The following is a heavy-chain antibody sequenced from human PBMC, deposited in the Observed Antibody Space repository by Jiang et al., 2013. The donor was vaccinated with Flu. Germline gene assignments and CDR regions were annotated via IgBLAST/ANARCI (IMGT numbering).Heavy chain of an antibody. CDR3: ARDRGNRGYDLPNWFDP. Sequence: SQTLSLTCAISGDSVSSNSAAWNWIRQSPSRGLEWLGRTYYRSKWYSDYAVSVKSRITINPDTSKNQFSLQLNPVTPEDTAVYYCARDRGNRGYDLPNWFDPWGQGILVIVSP. J-gene: IGHJ5*02. CDR1: GDSVSSNSAA. D-gene: IGHD5-12*01. V-gene: IGHV6-1*01. CDR2: TYYRSKWYS.